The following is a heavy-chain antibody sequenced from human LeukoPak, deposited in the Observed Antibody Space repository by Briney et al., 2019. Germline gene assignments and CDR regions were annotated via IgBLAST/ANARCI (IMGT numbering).Heavy chain of an antibody. D-gene: IGHD3-22*01. CDR2: ITSSSTYM. Sequence: GGSQRLSCAASGFTFRTYNMNWVRQAPGKGLEWVSFITSSSTYMYYADSVKGRFTISRDNAKNSLYLQMNSLRAEDTAVYYCARDPADYDSSGYPYFDYWGQGTLVTVSS. CDR1: GFTFRTYN. V-gene: IGHV3-21*01. J-gene: IGHJ4*02. CDR3: ARDPADYDSSGYPYFDY.